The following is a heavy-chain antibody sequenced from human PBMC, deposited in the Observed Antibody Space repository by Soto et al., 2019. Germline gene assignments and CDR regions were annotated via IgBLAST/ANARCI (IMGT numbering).Heavy chain of an antibody. V-gene: IGHV1-69*13. J-gene: IGHJ6*02. CDR1: GGTFSSYA. CDR2: IIPIFGTA. Sequence: ASVKVSCKASGGTFSSYAISWVRQAPGQGLEWMGGIIPIFGTANYAQKFQGRVTITADESTSTAYMELSSLRSEDTAVYYCARDEAKNVEMAPYYYYGMDVWGQGTTVTVSS. D-gene: IGHD5-12*01. CDR3: ARDEAKNVEMAPYYYYGMDV.